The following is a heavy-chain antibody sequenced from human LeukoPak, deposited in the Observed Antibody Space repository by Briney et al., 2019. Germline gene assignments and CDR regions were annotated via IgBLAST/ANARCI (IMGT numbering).Heavy chain of an antibody. J-gene: IGHJ4*02. CDR1: GFTFSSYA. D-gene: IGHD1-26*01. CDR3: ARAPREGFSGSYHDY. V-gene: IGHV3-23*01. CDR2: ISGSGGST. Sequence: GGSLRLSCAASGFTFSSYAMSWVRQAPGKGLEWVSAISGSGGSTYYADSVKGRFTISRDNSKNTLYLQMNSLRAEDTAVYYCARAPREGFSGSYHDYWGQGTLVTVSS.